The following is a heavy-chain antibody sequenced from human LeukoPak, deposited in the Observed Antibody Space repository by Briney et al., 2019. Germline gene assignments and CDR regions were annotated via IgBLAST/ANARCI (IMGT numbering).Heavy chain of an antibody. V-gene: IGHV1-46*01. CDR3: AREALAEKAFDI. CDR2: INPSGGGT. Sequence: ASVKVCCKASGYTFTSCYMHWVRQAPGQGLAWMGIINPSGGGTSYAQKFQGRVTMTRDTSTSTVYMELSSLRSEDTAVYYCAREALAEKAFDIWGQGTMVTVSS. CDR1: GYTFTSCY. D-gene: IGHD3-3*02. J-gene: IGHJ3*02.